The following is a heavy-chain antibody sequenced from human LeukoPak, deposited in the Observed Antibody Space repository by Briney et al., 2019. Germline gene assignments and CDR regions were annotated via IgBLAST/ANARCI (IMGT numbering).Heavy chain of an antibody. CDR3: AKGPTDQDGYIHGYGADY. D-gene: IGHD5-18*01. CDR1: GFTVSSNY. J-gene: IGHJ4*02. Sequence: GGSLRLSCAASGFTVSSNYMSWVRQAPGKGLEWVSVIYSGGSTYYADSVKGRFTISRDNSKNTLYLQMNSLRAEDTAVYYCAKGPTDQDGYIHGYGADYWGQGTLVTVSS. CDR2: IYSGGST. V-gene: IGHV3-53*01.